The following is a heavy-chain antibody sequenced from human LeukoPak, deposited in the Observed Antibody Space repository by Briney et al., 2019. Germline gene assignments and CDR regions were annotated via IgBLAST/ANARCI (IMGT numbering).Heavy chain of an antibody. V-gene: IGHV3-33*01. CDR3: ARLPGWSAIDY. CDR1: GFTFSSNG. CDR2: IWYDGSKK. J-gene: IGHJ4*02. Sequence: PGGSLRLSCAASGFTFSSNGMHWVRQAPGKGLEWLAIIWYDGSKKYYADSVKGRFNISRDNSMTTLYLQMNSLRAEDTAVYYCARLPGWSAIDYWGQGAQVTVSS. D-gene: IGHD6-19*01.